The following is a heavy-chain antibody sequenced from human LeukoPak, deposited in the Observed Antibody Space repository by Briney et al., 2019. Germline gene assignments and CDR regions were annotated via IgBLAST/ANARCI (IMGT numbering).Heavy chain of an antibody. CDR3: ARESGGAGGPFPSAFDI. D-gene: IGHD2-15*01. J-gene: IGHJ3*02. Sequence: SEKVPCKASVRTFNNYAISWVQQAAAPGLTGIGGIIPIVGTANYAQKFQGRVTITTDESTSTAYMELGSLRSEDTAVYYCARESGGAGGPFPSAFDIWGQGTMVTVSS. CDR2: IIPIVGTA. V-gene: IGHV1-69*05. CDR1: VRTFNNYA.